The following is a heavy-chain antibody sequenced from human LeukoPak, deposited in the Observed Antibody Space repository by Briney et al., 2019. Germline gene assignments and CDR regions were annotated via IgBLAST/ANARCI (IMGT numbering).Heavy chain of an antibody. V-gene: IGHV1-69*01. CDR3: ARLYSDFWSPYYH. J-gene: IGHJ5*02. CDR2: IIPIFGTA. D-gene: IGHD3-3*01. CDR1: GGTFSSYA. Sequence: SVKVSCKASGGTFSSYAISWVRQAPGQGLEWMGGIIPIFGTANYAQKFQGRVTITADESTSTAYMELSSLRSDDTAVYYCARLYSDFWSPYYHWGQGTLVTVSS.